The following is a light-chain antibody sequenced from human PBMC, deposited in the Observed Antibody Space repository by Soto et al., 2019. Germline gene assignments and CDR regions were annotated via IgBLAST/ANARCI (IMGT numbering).Light chain of an antibody. J-gene: IGLJ2*01. CDR2: EVS. CDR1: SSDVGAYNY. V-gene: IGLV2-14*01. CDR3: TSYTLSSTLL. Sequence: QSALTQPASVSGSPGQSITFSCTGTSSDVGAYNYVSWYQQHPGKAPKLMIYEVSNRPSGVSNRFSGSRSGNTASLTISGLQAEDEAHYYCTSYTLSSTLLFGGGTQLTVL.